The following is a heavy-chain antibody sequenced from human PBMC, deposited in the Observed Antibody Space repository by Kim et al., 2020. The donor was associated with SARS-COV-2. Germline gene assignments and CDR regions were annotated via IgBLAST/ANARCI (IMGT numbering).Heavy chain of an antibody. V-gene: IGHV3-73*01. Sequence: GGSLRLSCAASGFTFSGSPLHWVRQASGKGLEWVGGIRSKANSYATGYAASVKGMFTITRDDSKNTAYPEMSGLKTEDTALYYCTRIPATTLAFWDAFDIWGQGTMVTVSS. J-gene: IGHJ3*02. CDR1: GFTFSGSP. CDR2: IRSKANSYAT. D-gene: IGHD1-1*01. CDR3: TRIPATTLAFWDAFDI.